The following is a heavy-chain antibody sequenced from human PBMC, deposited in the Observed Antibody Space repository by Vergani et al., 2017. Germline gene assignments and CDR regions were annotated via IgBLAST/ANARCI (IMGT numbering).Heavy chain of an antibody. V-gene: IGHV4-30-2*01. CDR1: GDAISRDTYS. J-gene: IGHJ6*03. CDR2: VYYSGTT. Sequence: QLQLQESDSRLVNPSQTLSLTCILSGDAISRDTYSWNWVRQPPGKPLEWIGSVYYSGTTYYNPSLGGRVTMSIDKSKNHFSLTLTSVTAADSAFYFCARGQTGYSRDWSTYFFYMDVWGKGTTVTVSS. CDR3: ARGQTGYSRDWSTYFFYMDV. D-gene: IGHD3/OR15-3a*01.